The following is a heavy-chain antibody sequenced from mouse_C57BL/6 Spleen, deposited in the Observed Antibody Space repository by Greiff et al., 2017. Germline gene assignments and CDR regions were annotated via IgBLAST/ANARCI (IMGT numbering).Heavy chain of an antibody. Sequence: VQLQQSGAELVRPGTSVKVSCKASGYAFPHYLIEWVKQRPGQGLEWIGVINPGSGGTNYNEKCKGKATLTADKSPSSAYIQLSSLTSEDSAVYFCARGGSNYPVDAMYDWGQGTSVTVSS. CDR1: GYAFPHYL. V-gene: IGHV1-54*01. J-gene: IGHJ4*01. CDR3: ARGGSNYPVDAMYD. CDR2: INPGSGGT. D-gene: IGHD2-5*01.